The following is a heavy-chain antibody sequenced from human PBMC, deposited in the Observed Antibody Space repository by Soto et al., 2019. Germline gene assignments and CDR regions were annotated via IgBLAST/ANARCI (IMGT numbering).Heavy chain of an antibody. CDR2: ISAYNHNT. D-gene: IGHD6-6*01. CDR1: GYTFISFG. CDR3: ARTIYSSSSPFDY. Sequence: QVQLVQSGAEVKKSGASVKVSCKASGYTFISFGISWVRQAPGHGLEWMGWISAYNHNTNYAQKFQGRVTMTTDTSTSTAYMELRSLRSDDTAVYYCARTIYSSSSPFDYWGQGTQVIVSS. V-gene: IGHV1-18*04. J-gene: IGHJ4*02.